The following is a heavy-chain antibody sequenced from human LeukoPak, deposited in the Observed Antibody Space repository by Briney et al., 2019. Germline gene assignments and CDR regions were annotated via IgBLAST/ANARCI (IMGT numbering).Heavy chain of an antibody. D-gene: IGHD6-13*01. CDR1: GGSITSSSYY. J-gene: IGHJ4*02. CDR3: ARGRRAAGFGD. V-gene: IGHV4-61*01. Sequence: PSETLSLTCTVSGGSITSSSYYWSWIRQPPGKGLKWIGNIYYSGYTTYSPSLRSRVTISVDTSKNQFSLKLSSVTAADTAVYYCARGRRAAGFGDWGQGTLVTVSS. CDR2: IYYSGYT.